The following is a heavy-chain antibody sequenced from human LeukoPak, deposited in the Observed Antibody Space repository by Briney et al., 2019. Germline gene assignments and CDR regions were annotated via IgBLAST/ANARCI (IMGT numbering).Heavy chain of an antibody. V-gene: IGHV3-15*01. Sequence: GGSLRLSCAASGFTFSNAWMSWVRQAPGKGLEWVGRIKSKTDGGTTDYAAPVKGRFTISRDDSKNTLYLQMNSLKTEDTAVNYCTTDQYNWNYDYFDYWGQGTLVTVSS. CDR3: TTDQYNWNYDYFDY. J-gene: IGHJ4*02. CDR1: GFTFSNAW. CDR2: IKSKTDGGTT. D-gene: IGHD1-7*01.